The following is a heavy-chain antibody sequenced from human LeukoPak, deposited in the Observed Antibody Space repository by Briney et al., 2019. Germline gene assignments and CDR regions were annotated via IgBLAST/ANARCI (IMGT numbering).Heavy chain of an antibody. CDR1: GGSISNYY. J-gene: IGHJ6*03. Sequence: SETLSLTCTVSGGSISNYYWSWIRQPPGKGLEWIGYIYYSGSTNYNPSLESRVTISVDTSKNQISLKLSSVTAADTTVYYCARAPERWYSYGSYTYYYMDVWGKGTTVTVSS. CDR2: IYYSGST. CDR3: ARAPERWYSYGSYTYYYMDV. V-gene: IGHV4-59*01. D-gene: IGHD5-18*01.